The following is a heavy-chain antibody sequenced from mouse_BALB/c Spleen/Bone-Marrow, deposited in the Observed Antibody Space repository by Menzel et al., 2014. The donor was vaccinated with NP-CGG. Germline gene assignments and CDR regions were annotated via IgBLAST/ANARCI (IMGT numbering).Heavy chain of an antibody. D-gene: IGHD6-5*01. V-gene: IGHV1S81*02. CDR3: ARYAGEFVY. CDR1: GYTFTSYW. CDR2: INPSTGRT. Sequence: VQLQQSGAELVKPGASVKLSYKASGYTFTSYWMHWVRQRPGQGLEWIGEINPSTGRTNYNEKFKSEATVTVDKSSTTAYMQLSSLTSEDSAVYYCARYAGEFVYWGQGTLVTVSA. J-gene: IGHJ3*01.